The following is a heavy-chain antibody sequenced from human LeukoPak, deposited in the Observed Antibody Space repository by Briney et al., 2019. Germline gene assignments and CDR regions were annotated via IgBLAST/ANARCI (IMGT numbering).Heavy chain of an antibody. V-gene: IGHV3-21*01. CDR2: ISSSSSYI. CDR3: AREGQQSPYYDFWSGYYTDYYYGMDV. J-gene: IGHJ6*02. Sequence: GGSLRLSCAASGFTFINYATNWVRQAPGKGLEWVSSISSSSSYIYYADSVKGRFTISRDNAKNSLYLQMNSLRAEDTAVYYCAREGQQSPYYDFWSGYYTDYYYGMDVWGQGTTVTVSS. CDR1: GFTFINYA. D-gene: IGHD3-3*01.